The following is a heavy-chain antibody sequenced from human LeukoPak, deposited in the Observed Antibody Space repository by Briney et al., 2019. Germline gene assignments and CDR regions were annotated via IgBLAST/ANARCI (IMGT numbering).Heavy chain of an antibody. CDR2: IYYSGTT. V-gene: IGHV4-39*07. D-gene: IGHD2-2*01. CDR3: ARDDADPSGQFKAFDP. CDR1: VGSISSSSYH. J-gene: IGHJ5*02. Sequence: SETLSLTCTVSVGSISSSSYHWGWIRQPPGKGLEWIASIYYSGTTYYNPSLKSRVTMSIDTSKNQFSLKVTSVIAADTAVYYCARDDADPSGQFKAFDPWGQGTLVTVSS.